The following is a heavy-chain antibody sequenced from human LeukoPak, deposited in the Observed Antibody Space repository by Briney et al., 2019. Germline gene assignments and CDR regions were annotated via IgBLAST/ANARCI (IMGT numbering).Heavy chain of an antibody. CDR2: INYSGNT. CDR1: GGSINNHQ. V-gene: IGHV4-59*11. CDR3: ARWGGNGSFES. D-gene: IGHD1-1*01. Sequence: PSETLSLTCTVSGGSINNHQWDWIRQPPGKGLEWIGYINYSGNTNYNPSLKSRVTISVHTSKNQFSLRLSSVTAADTAVYYCARWGGNGSFESWGQGTLVTVSS. J-gene: IGHJ4*02.